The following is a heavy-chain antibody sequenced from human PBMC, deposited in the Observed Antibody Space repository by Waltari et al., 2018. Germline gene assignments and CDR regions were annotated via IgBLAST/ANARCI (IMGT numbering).Heavy chain of an antibody. Sequence: EVQMVQSGTEVKKPGESLTISCKGSGYSFSTYWIGWVRQMPGKGLEWVAIISPDGSDTRYGPSCKGQVTISIDNSVNSVHLQWSTLKASDTAMYYCAGYEGGVGWIDPWGQGTLVTVSS. CDR2: ISPDGSDT. CDR1: GYSFSTYW. CDR3: AGYEGGVGWIDP. J-gene: IGHJ5*02. V-gene: IGHV5-51*03. D-gene: IGHD3-16*01.